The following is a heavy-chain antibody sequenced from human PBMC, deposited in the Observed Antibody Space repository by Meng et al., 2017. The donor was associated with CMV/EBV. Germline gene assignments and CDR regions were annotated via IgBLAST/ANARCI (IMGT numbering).Heavy chain of an antibody. Sequence: GESLKISCAASGFTFSSYSMNWVRQAPGKGLVWVSRINSDGSSTSYADSVKGRFTISRDNAKNTLYLQMNSLRAEDTAVYYCARVGSSDFWSGYYPTETTYYYYYGMDVWGQGTTVTVSS. J-gene: IGHJ6*02. V-gene: IGHV3-74*01. CDR2: INSDGSST. D-gene: IGHD3-3*01. CDR3: ARVGSSDFWSGYYPTETTYYYYYGMDV. CDR1: GFTFSSYS.